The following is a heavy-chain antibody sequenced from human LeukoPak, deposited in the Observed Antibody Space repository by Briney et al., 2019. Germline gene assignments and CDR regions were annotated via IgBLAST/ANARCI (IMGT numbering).Heavy chain of an antibody. Sequence: ASVKVSCKASGYTFSNYGISWVRQAPGQGLEWMGWISAYNDNTNYAQKFQGRVTMTTDTSTNTVYMELRSLRSDDTAVYYCARDLTAGRLVAGVVYWGQGTLVTVSS. J-gene: IGHJ4*02. CDR2: ISAYNDNT. V-gene: IGHV1-18*01. D-gene: IGHD7-27*01. CDR1: GYTFSNYG. CDR3: ARDLTAGRLVAGVVY.